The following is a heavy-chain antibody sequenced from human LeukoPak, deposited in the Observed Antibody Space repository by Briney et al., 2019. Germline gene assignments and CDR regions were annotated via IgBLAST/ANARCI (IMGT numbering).Heavy chain of an antibody. CDR1: GFTFSSYA. CDR2: ISGSGGST. V-gene: IGHV3-23*01. Sequence: PGGSLRLSCAASGFTFSSYAMSWVRQAPGKGLEWVSAISGSGGSTYYADSVKGRFTTSRDNSKNTLYLQMNSLRAEDSAVYYCATYGSGSYYNNWFDPWGQGTLVTVSS. CDR3: ATYGSGSYYNNWFDP. J-gene: IGHJ5*02. D-gene: IGHD3-10*01.